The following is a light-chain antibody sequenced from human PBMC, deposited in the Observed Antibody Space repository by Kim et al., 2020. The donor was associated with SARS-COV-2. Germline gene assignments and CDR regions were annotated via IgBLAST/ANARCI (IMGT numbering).Light chain of an antibody. J-gene: IGLJ2*01. CDR2: EVS. V-gene: IGLV2-8*01. CDR3: SSYAGINNLL. Sequence: GQSVAISCTGNSSDVGGYNYVSWYQQHPGKAPKLMIYEVSKRPSGVPDRFSGSKSGNTASLTVSGLQAEDEADYYCSSYAGINNLLFGGGTQLTVL. CDR1: SSDVGGYNY.